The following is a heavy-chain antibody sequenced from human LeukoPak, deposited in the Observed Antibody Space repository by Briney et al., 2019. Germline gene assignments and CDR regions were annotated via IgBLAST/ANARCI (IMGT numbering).Heavy chain of an antibody. CDR3: AKGVYCSSSSCYYGWFDP. Sequence: GRSLRLSCAASGFSFSSYAMHWVRQAPGKGLEWVSTTSAGGSSTYYADSVKGRFTISRDNSKNTLYLQMNSLRAEDTAAYYCAKGVYCSSSSCYYGWFDPWGEGTLVTVPS. CDR1: GFSFSSYA. V-gene: IGHV3-23*01. D-gene: IGHD2-2*01. CDR2: TSAGGSST. J-gene: IGHJ5*02.